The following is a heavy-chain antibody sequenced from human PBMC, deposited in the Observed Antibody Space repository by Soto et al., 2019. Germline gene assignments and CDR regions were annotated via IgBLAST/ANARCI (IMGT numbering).Heavy chain of an antibody. CDR3: ARHLSGSQYCYHYGMVF. CDR2: IYPCDTDT. V-gene: IGHV5-51*01. Sequence: PGEALKVPWSGSGYIFTRFLIGLVRQMPGKGLEWMGSIYPCDTDTRYSPSFQGQLTSSTDKSISTAYLQWRSLRASDTAMYYCARHLSGSQYCYHYGMVFRGQRTLVTVS. CDR1: GYIFTRFL. J-gene: IGHJ6*02. D-gene: IGHD3-9*01.